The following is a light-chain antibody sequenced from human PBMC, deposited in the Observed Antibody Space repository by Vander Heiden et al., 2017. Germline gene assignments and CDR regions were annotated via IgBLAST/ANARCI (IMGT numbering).Light chain of an antibody. Sequence: QSALTQPASVSEPPGQSITISCTGTSSDVGSYNFVSWYQHHPGKAPKLMIYEVSKRPSGVSNRFSGSKSGNTASLTISGLQAEDEADYYCCSYAGSSTYWVFGGGTKLTVL. CDR1: SSDVGSYNF. CDR2: EVS. CDR3: CSYAGSSTYWV. J-gene: IGLJ3*02. V-gene: IGLV2-23*02.